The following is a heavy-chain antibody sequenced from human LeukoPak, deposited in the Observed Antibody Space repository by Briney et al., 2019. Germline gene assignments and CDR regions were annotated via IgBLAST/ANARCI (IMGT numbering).Heavy chain of an antibody. Sequence: TSVKVSCKASGFTFTSSTMQWVRQARGQRLEWIGWIVVGSGNTHHAQKFQERVTITRDMSTSTAYMELSSLRSEDTAVYYCAAVRSSYYYYGMDVWGQGTTVTVSS. CDR1: GFTFTSST. J-gene: IGHJ6*02. V-gene: IGHV1-58*02. D-gene: IGHD6-6*01. CDR2: IVVGSGNT. CDR3: AAVRSSYYYYGMDV.